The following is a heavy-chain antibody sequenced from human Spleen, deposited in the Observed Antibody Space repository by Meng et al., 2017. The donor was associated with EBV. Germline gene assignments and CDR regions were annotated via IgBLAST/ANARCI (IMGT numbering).Heavy chain of an antibody. D-gene: IGHD3-22*01. J-gene: IGHJ4*02. CDR1: AYTFTGYY. V-gene: IGHV1-2*06. Sequence: QVLLGQSGAEVKMPGASVKVSCKAAAYTFTGYYMHWVRQAPGQGLEWMGRINPNSGDTNYAQKFQGRVTMTRDTSITTAYMELSRLRSDDTAVYYCARAYDSSGYYSYHWGQGTLVTVSS. CDR2: INPNSGDT. CDR3: ARAYDSSGYYSYH.